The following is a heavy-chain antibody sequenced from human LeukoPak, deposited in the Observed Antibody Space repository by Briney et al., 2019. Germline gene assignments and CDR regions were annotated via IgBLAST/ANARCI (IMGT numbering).Heavy chain of an antibody. V-gene: IGHV3-30*18. CDR1: GFTFSSYG. D-gene: IGHD6-6*01. CDR3: AKDQEFFGLEPVQDY. J-gene: IGHJ4*02. CDR2: ISYDGSNK. Sequence: GGSLRLSCAASGFTFSSYGMHWVRQAPGKGLEWVAVISYDGSNKYYADSVKGRFTISRDNSKNTLYLQMNSLRAEDTAVYYCAKDQEFFGLEPVQDYWGQGTLVTVSS.